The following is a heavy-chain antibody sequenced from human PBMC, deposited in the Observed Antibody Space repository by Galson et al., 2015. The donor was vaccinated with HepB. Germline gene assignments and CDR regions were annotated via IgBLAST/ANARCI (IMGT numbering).Heavy chain of an antibody. CDR2: ISSSSSYT. J-gene: IGHJ4*02. V-gene: IGHV3-11*06. CDR1: GFTFSDCY. D-gene: IGHD2-15*01. CDR3: ARGGGYYYLGY. Sequence: SLRLSCAASGFTFSDCYMSWIRQAPGKGLEWVSYISSSSSYTKYADSVKGRFTISRDNAKNSLYLQMNSLRAEDTAVYYCARGGGYYYLGYWGQGTLVTVSS.